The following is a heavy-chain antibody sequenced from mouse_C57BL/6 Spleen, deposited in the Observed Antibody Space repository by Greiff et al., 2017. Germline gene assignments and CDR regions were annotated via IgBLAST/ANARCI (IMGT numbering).Heavy chain of an antibody. V-gene: IGHV5-4*03. CDR3: ASYYDYVVRFAY. CDR2: ISDGGSYT. CDR1: GFTFCSYA. D-gene: IGHD2-4*01. J-gene: IGHJ3*01. Sequence: DVMLVESGGGLVKPGGSLKLSCAASGFTFCSYAMSWVRQTPEKRLEWVATISDGGSYTDYPDNVKGRFTISRDNAKNNLYLQMSHLKSEDTAMYYCASYYDYVVRFAYWGQGTLVTVSA.